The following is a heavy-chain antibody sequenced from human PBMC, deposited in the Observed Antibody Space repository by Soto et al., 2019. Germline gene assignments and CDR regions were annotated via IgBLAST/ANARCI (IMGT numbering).Heavy chain of an antibody. CDR2: IKEDGSEE. CDR3: ATYHDYNRETYRFRY. V-gene: IGHV3-7*01. D-gene: IGHD3-16*02. Sequence: EVQLVESGGGLVQPGGSLRLSCSTSGFSFRTYWMSWVRQAPGKGLEWVANIKEDGSEEYYVDSVEGRFTISRDNAKNSLYLQMNSLRAEDTALYYCATYHDYNRETYRFRYWGQGTLVTVSS. CDR1: GFSFRTYW. J-gene: IGHJ4*02.